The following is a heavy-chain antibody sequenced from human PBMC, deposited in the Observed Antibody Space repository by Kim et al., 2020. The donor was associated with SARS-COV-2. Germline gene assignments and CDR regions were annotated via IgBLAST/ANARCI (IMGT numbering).Heavy chain of an antibody. CDR1: GYTFTSYD. V-gene: IGHV1-8*01. CDR3: ARGYYDSSGYQNFDY. Sequence: ASVKVSCKASGYTFTSYDINWVRQATGQGLEWMGWMNPNSGNTGYAQKFQGRVTTTRNTSISTAYMELSSLRSEDTAVYYCARGYYDSSGYQNFDYWGQGTLVTVSS. D-gene: IGHD3-22*01. CDR2: MNPNSGNT. J-gene: IGHJ4*02.